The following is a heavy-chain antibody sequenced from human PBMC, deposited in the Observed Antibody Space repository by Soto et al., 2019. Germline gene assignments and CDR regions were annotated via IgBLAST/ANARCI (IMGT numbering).Heavy chain of an antibody. CDR1: GFTFSNYA. V-gene: IGHV3-23*01. Sequence: EVQLLESGGGLVQPGGSLRLSGAASGFTFSNYAMDWVRQAPGKGLEWVSAISNSFSDGNTHYADSVKGRFTISRDNDKNTVFLEMNSLRAEDTAVYYCAKVFSPEGGNYFVHWGQGTLVTVSS. CDR3: AKVFSPEGGNYFVH. CDR2: ISNSFSDGNT. J-gene: IGHJ4*02.